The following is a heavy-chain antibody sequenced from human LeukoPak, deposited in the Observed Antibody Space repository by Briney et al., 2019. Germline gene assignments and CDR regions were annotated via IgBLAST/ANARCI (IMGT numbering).Heavy chain of an antibody. CDR3: ARGHENVWGSYRHHFDY. J-gene: IGHJ4*02. CDR1: GGSISGSSYY. CDR2: IYYSGSI. V-gene: IGHV4-39*07. D-gene: IGHD3-16*02. Sequence: SETLSLTCTVSGGSISGSSYYWGWIRQPPGKGLEWIGSIYYSGSINYNPSLKSRVTISVDTSKNQFSLKLSSVTAADTAVYYCARGHENVWGSYRHHFDYWGQGTLVTVSS.